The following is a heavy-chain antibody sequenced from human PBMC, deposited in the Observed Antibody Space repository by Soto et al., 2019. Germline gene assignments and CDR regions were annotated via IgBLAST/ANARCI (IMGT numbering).Heavy chain of an antibody. J-gene: IGHJ3*02. D-gene: IGHD3-16*01. Sequence: SETLSLTCTVSGGSISSYYWSWIRQPPGKGLEWIGYIYYSGSTNYNPSLKSRVTISVDTSKNQFSLKLSSVTAADTAVYYCARKETFRSKYYDYIWGSYRDAFDIWGQGTMVTVSS. CDR2: IYYSGST. CDR3: ARKETFRSKYYDYIWGSYRDAFDI. V-gene: IGHV4-59*01. CDR1: GGSISSYY.